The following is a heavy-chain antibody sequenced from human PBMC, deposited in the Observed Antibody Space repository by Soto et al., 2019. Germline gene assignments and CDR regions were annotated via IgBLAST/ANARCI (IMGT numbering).Heavy chain of an antibody. Sequence: ASVKVSCKVSGYTLTELPMHWVRQAPGKGLEWMGGFDPEDGETIYAQKFQGRVTMTEDTSTDTAYMELSSLRSEDTAVYYCATLYSYGFLYYFDYWGQGTLVTVSS. V-gene: IGHV1-24*01. J-gene: IGHJ4*02. CDR3: ATLYSYGFLYYFDY. CDR2: FDPEDGET. CDR1: GYTLTELP. D-gene: IGHD5-18*01.